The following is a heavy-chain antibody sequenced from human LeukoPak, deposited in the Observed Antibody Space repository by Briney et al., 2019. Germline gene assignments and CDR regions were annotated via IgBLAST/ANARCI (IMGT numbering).Heavy chain of an antibody. D-gene: IGHD5-24*01. V-gene: IGHV4-59*01. CDR1: GGSISSYY. CDR3: ARAYAGYTFDY. CDR2: IYYSGST. Sequence: PSETLSLTCTVSGGSISSYYWSWIRQPPGRGLEGIGYIYYSGSTNYNPSLKSRVTISVDTSKNQFSLKLSSVTAADTAVYYCARAYAGYTFDYWGQGTLVTVSS. J-gene: IGHJ4*02.